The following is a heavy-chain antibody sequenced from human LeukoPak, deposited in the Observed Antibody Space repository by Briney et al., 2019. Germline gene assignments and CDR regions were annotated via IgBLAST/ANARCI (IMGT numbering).Heavy chain of an antibody. CDR1: GGSISSYY. Sequence: SETLSLTCTVSGGSISSYYWSWIRQPPGKGLEWIGYIYYSGSTNYNPSLKSRVTISVDTSKNQFSLKLSSVTAADTAVYYCARGSAIVYYGMDVWGQGTTVTVSS. J-gene: IGHJ6*02. D-gene: IGHD1-26*01. CDR2: IYYSGST. CDR3: ARGSAIVYYGMDV. V-gene: IGHV4-59*12.